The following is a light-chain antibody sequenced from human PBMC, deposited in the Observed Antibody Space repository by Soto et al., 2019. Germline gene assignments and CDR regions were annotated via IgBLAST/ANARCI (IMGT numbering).Light chain of an antibody. CDR3: QQRSNWPPT. V-gene: IGKV3-11*01. CDR2: DAS. Sequence: EIVLTQSPATLSLSPGGRATLSCRASQSVSSYLAWYQQKPGQAPRLLIYDASNRATAIPARFSGSGSGTDFPLTISSLEPEDLAVYYCQQRSNWPPTFGQGTKVEIK. J-gene: IGKJ1*01. CDR1: QSVSSY.